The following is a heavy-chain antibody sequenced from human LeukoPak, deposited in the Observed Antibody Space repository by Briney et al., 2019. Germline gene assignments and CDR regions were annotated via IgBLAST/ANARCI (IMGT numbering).Heavy chain of an antibody. J-gene: IGHJ1*01. Sequence: MASETLSLTCAVSGGSISSGGYCWSWIRQPPGKGLEWFGYIYASGSTYYSQSLKRWVTLSVHRSKNQFSLKLSSVTAADTAVYYCAGGSWDYYDSSGYYLPEYFQHWGQGTLVTVSS. CDR3: AGGSWDYYDSSGYYLPEYFQH. V-gene: IGHV4-30-2*01. D-gene: IGHD3-22*01. CDR1: GGSISSGGYC. CDR2: IYASGST.